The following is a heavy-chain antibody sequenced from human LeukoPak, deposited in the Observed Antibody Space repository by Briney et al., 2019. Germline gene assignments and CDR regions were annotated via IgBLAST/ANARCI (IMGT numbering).Heavy chain of an antibody. CDR1: GYSISSGYY. V-gene: IGHV4-38-2*01. D-gene: IGHD6-13*01. CDR2: ICHSGST. Sequence: SETLSLTCAVSGYSISSGYYWGWIRQPPGKGLEWIGSICHSGSTYYNPSLKSRVTISVDTSKNQFSLKLSSVTAADTAVYYCARGSSSSWYEIDYWGQGTLVTVSS. J-gene: IGHJ4*02. CDR3: ARGSSSSWYEIDY.